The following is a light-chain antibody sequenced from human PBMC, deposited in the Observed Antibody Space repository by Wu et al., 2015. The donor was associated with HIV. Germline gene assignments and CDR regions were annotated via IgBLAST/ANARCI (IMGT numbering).Light chain of an antibody. J-gene: IGKJ2*01. V-gene: IGKV3-20*01. CDR3: QVYSRSPPYT. CDR2: GTS. CDR1: QTISSTY. Sequence: DIVLTQSPGTLSLSPGDRATLSCRASQTISSTYLAWYQQRIGRPPRLLIYGTSNRDFGVPERFRGSGSGTDFTLTITRVEPEDFAVYYCQVYSRSPPYTFGQGPGWTSN.